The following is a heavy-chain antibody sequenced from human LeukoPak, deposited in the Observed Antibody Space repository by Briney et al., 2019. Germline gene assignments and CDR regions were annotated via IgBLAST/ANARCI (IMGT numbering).Heavy chain of an antibody. V-gene: IGHV4-61*02. CDR3: ARISIPYYYFDY. D-gene: IGHD2-21*01. CDR2: IYTSGGT. J-gene: IGHJ4*02. CDR1: GGSISSGSYY. Sequence: SETLSLTCTVSGGSISSGSYYWSWIRQPAGKGLEWIGRIYTSGGTNYNPSLKSRVTISVDTSKNQFSLKLSSVTAADTAVYYCARISIPYYYFDYWGQGTLVTVSS.